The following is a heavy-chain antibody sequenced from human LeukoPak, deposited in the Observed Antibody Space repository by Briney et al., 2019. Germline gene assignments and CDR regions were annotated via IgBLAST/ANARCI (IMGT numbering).Heavy chain of an antibody. CDR3: AKRVSGWYLVDY. CDR2: IKGGGGDP. Sequence: GGSLRLSCAGSGFTFSTNAMGWVRQAPGEGLEWVSSIKGGGGDPFYADSVRGRFTISRDKSKNTLYLQLNSLRAEDTAVYYCAKRVSGWYLVDYWGQGALVTVSS. J-gene: IGHJ4*02. D-gene: IGHD6-19*01. V-gene: IGHV3-23*01. CDR1: GFTFSTNA.